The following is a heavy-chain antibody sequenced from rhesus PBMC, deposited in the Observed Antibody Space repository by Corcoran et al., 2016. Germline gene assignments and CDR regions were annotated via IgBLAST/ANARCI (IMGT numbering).Heavy chain of an antibody. Sequence: QVHLQLSGPGLVKHSETLSLTCTVSAYSITSTYDWSGLRQSPEKGLEWIGFVGGNNDDIMYNPSLKSRISISKDTSRNEFYMDLHSVTAADTATYYCVRGGDPGDWARGVLVTVSS. V-gene: IGHV4-127*01. CDR2: VGGNNDDI. CDR3: VRGGDPGD. J-gene: IGHJ4*01. CDR1: AYSITSTYD. D-gene: IGHD3-34*01.